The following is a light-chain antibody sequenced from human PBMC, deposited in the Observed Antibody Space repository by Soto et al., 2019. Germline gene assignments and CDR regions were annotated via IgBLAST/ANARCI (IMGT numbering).Light chain of an antibody. J-gene: IGLJ6*01. V-gene: IGLV1-40*01. CDR1: NSNLGAGYD. CDR2: GNR. Sequence: QLVLTQPPSVSGAPGQRVTISFAWKNSNLGAGYDVHWYQQLPGAAPKLVIFGNRNRPSGVPERFSGSKSGTSASRAITGLQAEDEADYYCKSYDSGLYSYVFGSGTKVTVL. CDR3: KSYDSGLYSYV.